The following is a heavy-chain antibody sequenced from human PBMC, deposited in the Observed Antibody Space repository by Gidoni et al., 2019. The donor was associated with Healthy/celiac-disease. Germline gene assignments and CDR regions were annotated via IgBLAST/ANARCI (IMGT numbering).Heavy chain of an antibody. CDR1: GHPFPGYY. J-gene: IGHJ4*02. Sequence: QLQLVQSGAEVKNPGASVKVSCKASGHPFPGYYMHWVRQAPGQGLEWMGRINPNSGGTNYAQKFQGRVTMTRDTSISTAYMELSRLRSDDTAVYYCARSVGVVVTATIGEFDYWGQGTLVTVSS. D-gene: IGHD2-21*02. CDR2: INPNSGGT. V-gene: IGHV1-2*06. CDR3: ARSVGVVVTATIGEFDY.